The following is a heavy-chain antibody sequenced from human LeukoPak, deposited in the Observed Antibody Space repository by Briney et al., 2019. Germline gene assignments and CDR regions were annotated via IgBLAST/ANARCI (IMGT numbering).Heavy chain of an antibody. Sequence: SETLSLTCAVYGGSFSGYYWSWIRQPPGKGLEWIGEINHSGSTNYNPSLKSRVTISVDTSKNQFSLKLSSVTAADTAVYYCARATYSSSWFDYWGQGTLVTVSS. CDR1: GGSFSGYY. V-gene: IGHV4-34*01. J-gene: IGHJ4*02. CDR3: ARATYSSSWFDY. D-gene: IGHD6-13*01. CDR2: INHSGST.